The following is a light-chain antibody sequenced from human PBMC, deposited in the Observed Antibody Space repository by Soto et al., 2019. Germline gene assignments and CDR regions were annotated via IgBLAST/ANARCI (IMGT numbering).Light chain of an antibody. Sequence: DIQMTQSPSTLSASVGDRVTITCRASQSISSWLAWYQQKPGKAPKLLIYDASSLESGVPPRFSGSGSGTDFTLAISSLQPEDSATYYCQQYYSYPITFGQGTRLEIK. J-gene: IGKJ5*01. CDR2: DAS. CDR3: QQYYSYPIT. CDR1: QSISSW. V-gene: IGKV1-5*01.